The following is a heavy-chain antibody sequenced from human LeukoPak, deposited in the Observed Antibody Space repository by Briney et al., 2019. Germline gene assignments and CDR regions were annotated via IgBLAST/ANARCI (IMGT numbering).Heavy chain of an antibody. CDR1: GYTFTSYY. V-gene: IGHV1-46*01. J-gene: IGHJ5*02. CDR3: ATGAYCSSTSCLIGYWFDP. CDR2: INPSGGST. Sequence: ASVKVSCKASGYTFTSYYMHWVRQAPGQGLEWMGIINPSGGSTSYAQKFQGRVTMTRDTSTSTVYMELSSLRSEDTAVYYCATGAYCSSTSCLIGYWFDPWGQGTLVTVSS. D-gene: IGHD2-2*01.